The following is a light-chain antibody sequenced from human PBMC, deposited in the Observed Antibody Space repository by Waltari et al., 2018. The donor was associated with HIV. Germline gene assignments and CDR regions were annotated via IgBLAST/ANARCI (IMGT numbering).Light chain of an antibody. Sequence: IVMTQSPDSLALSLGERANVTCKASQTLLYYSNNKNSLTWYQHKPGHPPKLLIYWASTRQAGVPDRFSGSGSGTNFRLTINKLQAEYVATYYCQQYYRTPLTFGGGTRVGLK. V-gene: IGKV4-1*01. J-gene: IGKJ4*01. CDR3: QQYYRTPLT. CDR1: QTLLYYSNNKNS. CDR2: WAS.